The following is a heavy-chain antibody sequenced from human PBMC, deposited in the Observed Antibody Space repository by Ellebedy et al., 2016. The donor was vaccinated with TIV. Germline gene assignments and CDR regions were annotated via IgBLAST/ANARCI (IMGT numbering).Heavy chain of an antibody. V-gene: IGHV3-23*01. J-gene: IGHJ6*02. D-gene: IGHD4-17*01. CDR3: AKVGDGDLHYYYGMDV. Sequence: GESLKISXAASGFTFSSYAMSWVRQAPGKGLEWVSAISGSGGSTYYADSVKGRFTISRDNSKNTLYLQMNSLRAEDTAVYYCAKVGDGDLHYYYGMDVWGQGTTVTVSS. CDR2: ISGSGGST. CDR1: GFTFSSYA.